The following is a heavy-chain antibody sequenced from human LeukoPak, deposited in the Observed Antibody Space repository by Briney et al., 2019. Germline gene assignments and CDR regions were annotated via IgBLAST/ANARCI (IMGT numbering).Heavy chain of an antibody. J-gene: IGHJ4*02. D-gene: IGHD2-2*01. V-gene: IGHV3-30*18. CDR1: GFIFSSYG. CDR3: AKDKCSSTYCSFDY. CDR2: ISYEGSNK. Sequence: GGSLRLSCAASGFIFSSYGMHWVRQAPGKGLEWVAVISYEGSNKYYADSVKGRFTISRDNSKNTLYLQMNSLRPEDTAVNYCAKDKCSSTYCSFDYWGQGTLVTVSS.